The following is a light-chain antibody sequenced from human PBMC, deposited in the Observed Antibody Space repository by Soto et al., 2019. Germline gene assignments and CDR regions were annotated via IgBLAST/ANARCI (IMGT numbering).Light chain of an antibody. Sequence: QSALTQPASVSGSPGQSITISCTGTSSDVGSYNLVSWYQQHPGKAPKLMIYEGSKRPSGVSNRFSGSKSGNTASLTISGLQAEDEADYYCCSYAGSSTFYGFGTGTKRTV. CDR1: SSDVGSYNL. CDR2: EGS. J-gene: IGLJ1*01. CDR3: CSYAGSSTFYG. V-gene: IGLV2-23*01.